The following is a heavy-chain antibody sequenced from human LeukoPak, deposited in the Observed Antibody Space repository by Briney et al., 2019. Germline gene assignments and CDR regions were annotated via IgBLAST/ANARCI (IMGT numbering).Heavy chain of an antibody. J-gene: IGHJ4*02. Sequence: PGGSLRLSCAASGFTFSTYWIHWVRQAPGKGLVWVSRINTDGSSSIYADSVKGRFTISRDNAKNSLYLQMNSLRAEDTAVYYCVMGYYFDYWGQGTLVTVSS. CDR2: INTDGSSS. CDR3: VMGYYFDY. CDR1: GFTFSTYW. D-gene: IGHD3-10*01. V-gene: IGHV3-74*01.